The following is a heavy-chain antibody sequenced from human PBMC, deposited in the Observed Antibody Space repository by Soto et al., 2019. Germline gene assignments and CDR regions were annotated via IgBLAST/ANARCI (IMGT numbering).Heavy chain of an antibody. V-gene: IGHV3-30*14. J-gene: IGHJ4*02. CDR1: GFTFSSYA. CDR2: ISYDGSNK. CDR3: AIHGLDGYRRLFDD. Sequence: GESLRVSCAASGFTFSSYAMHWVRQAPGKGLEWVAVISYDGSNKYYADSVKGRFTISRDNSKNTLYLQMNSLRAEDTAVYYCAIHGLDGYRRLFDDWGQGTLV. D-gene: IGHD5-18*01.